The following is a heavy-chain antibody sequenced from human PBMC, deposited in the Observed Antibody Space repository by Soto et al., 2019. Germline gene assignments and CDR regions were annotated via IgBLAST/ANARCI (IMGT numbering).Heavy chain of an antibody. V-gene: IGHV3-74*03. Sequence: GGSLRLSCADSGFTFCNFWMHWVRQAPGKGLEWVSHIGPDGTDIVYADSVKGRFIISRDNARNTVYLQMNSLEEEDTAVYYCAKMKWEAEQYWGQGTMVTVSS. J-gene: IGHJ4*02. D-gene: IGHD1-26*01. CDR2: IGPDGTDI. CDR3: AKMKWEAEQY. CDR1: GFTFCNFW.